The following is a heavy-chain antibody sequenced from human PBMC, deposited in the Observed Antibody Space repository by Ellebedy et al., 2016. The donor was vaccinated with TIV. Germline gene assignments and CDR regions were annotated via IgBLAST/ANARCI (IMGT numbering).Heavy chain of an antibody. CDR2: IYYSGST. CDR1: GGSISSYY. CDR3: ARVRYSSGWWLFDY. D-gene: IGHD6-19*01. J-gene: IGHJ4*02. Sequence: MPSETLSLTCTVSGGSISSYYWSWIRQPPGKGLEWIGYIYYSGSTNYNPSLKSRVTISVDTSKNQFSLKLSSVTAADTAVYYCARVRYSSGWWLFDYWGQGTLVTVSS. V-gene: IGHV4-59*01.